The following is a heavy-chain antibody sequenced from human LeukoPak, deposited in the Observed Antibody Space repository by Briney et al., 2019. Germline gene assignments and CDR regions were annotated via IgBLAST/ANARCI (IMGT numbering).Heavy chain of an antibody. Sequence: ESLKISSKGSGYIFTSYLVAWGRQMPGKGLGYMGLIYTVDSDVVYSASFQGQVTISADKSINNAYLQCSSLKASDTAIYYCARRGEAMDPFDYWGQGTLVTVSS. J-gene: IGHJ4*02. CDR1: GYIFTSYL. V-gene: IGHV5-51*01. CDR2: IYTVDSDV. D-gene: IGHD5-18*01. CDR3: ARRGEAMDPFDY.